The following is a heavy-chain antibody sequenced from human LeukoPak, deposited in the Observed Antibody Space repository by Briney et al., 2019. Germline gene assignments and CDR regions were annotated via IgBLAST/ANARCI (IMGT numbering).Heavy chain of an antibody. CDR2: INPNSGGT. CDR3: ARESALEEQWLGGAFDI. J-gene: IGHJ3*02. Sequence: ASVKVSCKASGYTFTGYYIHWVRQAPGQGLEWMGWINPNSGGTKYAQKFQGRVTLIRDTSISTAYMELSRLRSDDTAVYYCARESALEEQWLGGAFDIWGQGTMVTGSS. D-gene: IGHD6-19*01. CDR1: GYTFTGYY. V-gene: IGHV1-2*02.